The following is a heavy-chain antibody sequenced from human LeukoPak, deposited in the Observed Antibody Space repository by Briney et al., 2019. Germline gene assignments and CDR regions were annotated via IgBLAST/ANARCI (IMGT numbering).Heavy chain of an antibody. J-gene: IGHJ6*03. CDR2: ISSSSTI. CDR1: GFTFSSYS. Sequence: GGSLRLSCAASGFTFSSYSMNWVRQAPGKGLEWVSYISSSSTIYYADSVKGRFTISRDNAKNSLYLQMNSLRAEDTAVYYCARLQYYYYYYMDVWGKGTTVTVSS. V-gene: IGHV3-48*01. CDR3: ARLQYYYYYYMDV.